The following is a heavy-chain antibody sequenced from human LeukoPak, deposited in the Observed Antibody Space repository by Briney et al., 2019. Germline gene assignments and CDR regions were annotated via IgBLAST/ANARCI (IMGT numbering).Heavy chain of an antibody. CDR2: INPNSGGT. D-gene: IGHD6-13*01. CDR3: ARDEEIFIAGAAPTRSFDY. V-gene: IGHV1-2*02. Sequence: GASVKVSCKASGYTFTGYYMHWVRQAPGQGLEWMGWINPNSGGTNYAQKFQGRVTMTRDTSISTAYMELSRLRSDDTAVYYCARDEEIFIAGAAPTRSFDYWGQGTLVTVSS. CDR1: GYTFTGYY. J-gene: IGHJ4*02.